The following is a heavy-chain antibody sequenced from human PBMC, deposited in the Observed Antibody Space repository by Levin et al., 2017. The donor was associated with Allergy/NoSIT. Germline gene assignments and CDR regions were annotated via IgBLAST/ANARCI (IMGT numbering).Heavy chain of an antibody. Sequence: GESLKISCQGSGYSFTSYWIGWVRQMPGKGLEWMGIIYPGDSDTRYSPSFQGQVTIPADKSISTAYLQWSSLKASDTAIYYCERRGTRDYYYYMDVWGKGTTVTVSS. CDR1: GYSFTSYW. CDR3: ERRGTRDYYYYMDV. CDR2: IYPGDSDT. V-gene: IGHV5-51*01. J-gene: IGHJ6*03. D-gene: IGHD1-1*01.